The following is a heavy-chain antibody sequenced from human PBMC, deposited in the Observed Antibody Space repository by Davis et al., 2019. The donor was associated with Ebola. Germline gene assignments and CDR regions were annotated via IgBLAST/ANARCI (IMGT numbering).Heavy chain of an antibody. CDR1: GGSISSGGYY. CDR2: IYYSGST. J-gene: IGHJ4*02. Sequence: PSETLSLTCTVSGGSISSGGYYWSWIRQHPGKGLEWIGYIYYSGSTYYNPSLKSRVTISVDTSKNQFSLKLSSVTAADTAVYYCARVLREMATIGLDYWGQGTLVTVSS. V-gene: IGHV4-31*03. D-gene: IGHD5-24*01. CDR3: ARVLREMATIGLDY.